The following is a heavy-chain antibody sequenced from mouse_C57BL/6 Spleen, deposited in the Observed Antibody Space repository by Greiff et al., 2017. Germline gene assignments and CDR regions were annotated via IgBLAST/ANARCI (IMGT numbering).Heavy chain of an antibody. Sequence: VQLQQSGPELVKPGASVKISCKASGYAFSSSWLNWVKQRPGKGLEWIGRIYPGDGDTNYNGKFKGKATLTAAKSSSTAYMQLSSLPSEDSAVYLWARGGTTVVATGYFDDWGQGTTLTVSS. J-gene: IGHJ2*01. D-gene: IGHD1-1*01. CDR1: GYAFSSSW. CDR3: ARGGTTVVATGYFDD. CDR2: IYPGDGDT. V-gene: IGHV1-82*01.